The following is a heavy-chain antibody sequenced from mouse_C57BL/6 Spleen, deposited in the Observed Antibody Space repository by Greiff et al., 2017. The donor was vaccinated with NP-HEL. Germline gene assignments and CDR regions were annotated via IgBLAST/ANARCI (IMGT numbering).Heavy chain of an antibody. J-gene: IGHJ1*03. V-gene: IGHV5-6*02. D-gene: IGHD1-1*01. Sequence: EVKLVESGGDLVKPGGSLKLSCAASGFTFSSYGMSWVRQTPDKRLEWVATISSGGSYTYYPDSVKGRFTISRDNAKNTLYLQMSSLKSEDTAMYYCARHWNYYGSSYGYFDVWGTGTTVTVSS. CDR3: ARHWNYYGSSYGYFDV. CDR2: ISSGGSYT. CDR1: GFTFSSYG.